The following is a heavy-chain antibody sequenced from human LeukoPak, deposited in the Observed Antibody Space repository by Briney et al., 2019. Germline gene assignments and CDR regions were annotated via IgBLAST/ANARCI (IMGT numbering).Heavy chain of an antibody. D-gene: IGHD5-18*01. CDR2: ISSSSSTI. CDR3: ARGMVRQHFDY. V-gene: IGHV3-48*01. J-gene: IGHJ4*02. CDR1: GFTFSSYW. Sequence: PGGSLRLSCAASGFTFSSYWMSWVRQAPGKGLEWVSYISSSSSTIYYADSVKGRFTISRDNAKNSLYLQMNSLRAEDTAVYYCARGMVRQHFDYWGQGTLVTVSS.